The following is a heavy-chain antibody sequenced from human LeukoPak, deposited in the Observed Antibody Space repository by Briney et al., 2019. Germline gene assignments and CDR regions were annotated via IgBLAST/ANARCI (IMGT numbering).Heavy chain of an antibody. D-gene: IGHD2-2*01. CDR3: ARGFCSSTSCYQGPFDF. V-gene: IGHV3-15*01. CDR2: IKNKTNGGTT. Sequence: GGSLRLSCAASGFIFSSAWMTWVRQAPGKGLEWVGHIKNKTNGGTTDYAAPVKGRFIISRDDSKNTLYLQINSLRTEDTAVYYCARGFCSSTSCYQGPFDFWGQGTLVTVSS. J-gene: IGHJ4*02. CDR1: GFIFSSAW.